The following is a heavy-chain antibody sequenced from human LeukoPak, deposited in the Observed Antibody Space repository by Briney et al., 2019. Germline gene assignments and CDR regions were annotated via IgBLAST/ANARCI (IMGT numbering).Heavy chain of an antibody. CDR3: ARDQIAAAAGGYGMDV. Sequence: GGSLRLSCAASGFTFSSYSMNWVRQAPGKGLEWVSSISSSSSYIYYADSVKGRFTISRDHAKNSMYLQMNSLRAEDTAVYYCARDQIAAAAGGYGMDVWGQGTTVTVSS. CDR2: ISSSSSYI. V-gene: IGHV3-21*01. D-gene: IGHD6-13*01. J-gene: IGHJ6*02. CDR1: GFTFSSYS.